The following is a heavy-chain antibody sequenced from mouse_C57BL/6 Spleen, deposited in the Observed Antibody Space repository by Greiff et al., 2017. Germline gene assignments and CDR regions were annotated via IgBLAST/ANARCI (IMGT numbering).Heavy chain of an antibody. V-gene: IGHV14-4*01. CDR1: GFNIKDDY. D-gene: IGHD3-2*02. CDR2: IDPENGDT. CDR3: TTMPSGFAY. J-gene: IGHJ3*01. Sequence: VHVKQSGAELVRPGASVKLSCTASGFNIKDDYMHWVKQRPEQGLEWIGWIDPENGDTEYASKFQGKANITADTSSNTAYLQLSSLTSEDTAVYYCTTMPSGFAYWGQGTLVTVSA.